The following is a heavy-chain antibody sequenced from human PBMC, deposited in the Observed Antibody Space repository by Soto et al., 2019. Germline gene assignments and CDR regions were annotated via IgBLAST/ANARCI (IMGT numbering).Heavy chain of an antibody. CDR1: GDSMTRSVW. CDR2: VFHTGNT. Sequence: SETLSLTCTVSGDSMTRSVWWTWVRQPPGKGLEWTGEVFHTGNTNYNPSLKSRVTMSVDKSTNEFSLKVTSVTAADTAIYYSARKAWVRFDYWGQGALVTVSS. V-gene: IGHV4-4*02. J-gene: IGHJ4*02. CDR3: ARKAWVRFDY. D-gene: IGHD7-27*01.